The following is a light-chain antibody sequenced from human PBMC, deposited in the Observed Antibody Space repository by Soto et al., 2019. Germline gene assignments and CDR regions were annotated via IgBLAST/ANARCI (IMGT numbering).Light chain of an antibody. Sequence: QSVLTQPASVSGSPGQSITISCTGTSGDIGLYNFVSWYQQHPGRAPKLMIYDVNNRPSGVSDRFSGSKSGNTASLTISWLQAEDEADYYCCSYTSTTAYVFGTGTKVTVL. CDR1: SGDIGLYNF. CDR2: DVN. V-gene: IGLV2-14*03. J-gene: IGLJ1*01. CDR3: CSYTSTTAYV.